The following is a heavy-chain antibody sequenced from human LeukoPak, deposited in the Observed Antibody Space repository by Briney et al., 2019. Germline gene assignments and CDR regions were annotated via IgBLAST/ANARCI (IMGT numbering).Heavy chain of an antibody. CDR3: ARAEST. CDR1: GFTFSSYT. J-gene: IGHJ5*02. Sequence: GGSLRLSCAASGFTFSSYTMSWVRQAPGKGLEWVSTITTSDGNTYYADSVKGRFTISRDNAKNTLYLQMNSLRAEDTAVYYCARAESTWGQGTLVTVSS. V-gene: IGHV3-23*01. CDR2: ITTSDGNT.